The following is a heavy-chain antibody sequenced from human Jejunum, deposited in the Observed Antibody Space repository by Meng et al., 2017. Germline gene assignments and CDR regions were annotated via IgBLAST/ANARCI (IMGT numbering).Heavy chain of an antibody. CDR3: VRGEFAMLARFDF. D-gene: IGHD2-2*01. CDR2: IYHGGNT. CDR1: GGYINKENW. V-gene: IGHV4-4*02. J-gene: IGHJ4*02. Sequence: QVQLQESGPGLGKPSGTLSLTCAVSGGYINKENWWSWVRQSPERGLEWIGEIYHGGNTNYNPSLKRRVTMSVDESTNQMSLKLTSVTAADTAVYYCVRGEFAMLARFDFWGQGILVTVSS.